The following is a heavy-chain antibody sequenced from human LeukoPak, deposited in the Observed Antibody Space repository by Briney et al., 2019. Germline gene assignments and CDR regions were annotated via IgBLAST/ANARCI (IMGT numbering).Heavy chain of an antibody. V-gene: IGHV3-66*01. Sequence: GRSLRLSCAASGFTVSSNYMSWVRQAPGKGLEWVSVIYSGGSTYYADSVKGRFTISRDNSKNTLYLQMNSLRAEDTAVYYCARRKYDSSGYYLYFDYWGQGTLVTVSS. J-gene: IGHJ4*02. CDR3: ARRKYDSSGYYLYFDY. CDR2: IYSGGST. CDR1: GFTVSSNY. D-gene: IGHD3-22*01.